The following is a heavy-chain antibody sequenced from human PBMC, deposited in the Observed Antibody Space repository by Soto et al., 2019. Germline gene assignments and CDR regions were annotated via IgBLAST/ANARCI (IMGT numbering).Heavy chain of an antibody. J-gene: IGHJ6*04. D-gene: IGHD5-12*01. CDR3: TTDAVSTFSATLKF. CDR1: GFTFSHAW. CDR2: ITRKVDGEIT. Sequence: EVQLVESGGGLVNPGGSLRLSCAASGFTFSHAWMTWVRQAPGKGLEWVGSITRKVDGEITDYAAPVRGRFTISRDNSENTLSIQMNSLKTEDTAVYYCTTDAVSTFSATLKFWGKGTTVTVSS. V-gene: IGHV3-15*01.